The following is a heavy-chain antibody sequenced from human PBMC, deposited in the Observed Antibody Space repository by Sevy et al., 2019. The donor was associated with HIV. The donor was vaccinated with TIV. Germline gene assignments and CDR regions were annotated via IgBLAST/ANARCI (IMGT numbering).Heavy chain of an antibody. CDR3: AKDLISGSYGGFFDY. Sequence: GGSLRLSCAASGFTFSSYAMSWVRQAPGKGLEWVSAISGSGGSTYYADSVKARFTISRDNSKNTLYLQMNSLRAEDTAVYYCAKDLISGSYGGFFDYWGQGTLVTVSS. V-gene: IGHV3-23*01. J-gene: IGHJ4*02. CDR2: ISGSGGST. CDR1: GFTFSSYA. D-gene: IGHD1-26*01.